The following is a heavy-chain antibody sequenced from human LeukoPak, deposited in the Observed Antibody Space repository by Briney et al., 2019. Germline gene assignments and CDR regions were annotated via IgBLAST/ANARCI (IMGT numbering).Heavy chain of an antibody. Sequence: SVKVSCKASGGTFSSYAISWVRQAPGQGLEWMGRIIPILGIANYAQKFQGRVTITADKSTSTAYMELSSLRSEDTAVYYCARDLRGSSDRTGYWGQGTLVTVSS. J-gene: IGHJ4*02. D-gene: IGHD1-26*01. V-gene: IGHV1-69*04. CDR3: ARDLRGSSDRTGY. CDR1: GGTFSSYA. CDR2: IIPILGIA.